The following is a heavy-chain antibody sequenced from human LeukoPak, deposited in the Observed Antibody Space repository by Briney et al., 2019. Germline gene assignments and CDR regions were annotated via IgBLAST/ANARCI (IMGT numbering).Heavy chain of an antibody. CDR3: ARFTTYYYDGSTYSSPYYFDY. V-gene: IGHV4-59*01. CDR1: GGSISNYY. CDR2: IYYTGST. Sequence: SETLSLTCTVSGGSISNYYWSWIRQPPGKELEWIGYIYYTGSTNYNPSLKSRVTISADTSKNQFSLKLSSVTAADTAVYYCARFTTYYYDGSTYSSPYYFDYWGQGTLVTVSS. J-gene: IGHJ4*02. D-gene: IGHD3-22*01.